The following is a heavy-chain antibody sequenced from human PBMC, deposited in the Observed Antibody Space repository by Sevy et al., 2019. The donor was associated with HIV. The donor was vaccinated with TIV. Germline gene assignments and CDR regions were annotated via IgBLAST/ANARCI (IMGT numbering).Heavy chain of an antibody. D-gene: IGHD5-18*01. CDR2: ISATDGST. Sequence: GGSLRLSCGASGFSISAHAMNWVRQAPGRGLEWISGISATDGSTHYADSVKGRFTISRDNSKNTVHLQMNSLRAEDTALYYCAAGDTAFLADLDFWGQGTLVTVSS. CDR3: AAGDTAFLADLDF. V-gene: IGHV3-23*01. CDR1: GFSISAHA. J-gene: IGHJ4*02.